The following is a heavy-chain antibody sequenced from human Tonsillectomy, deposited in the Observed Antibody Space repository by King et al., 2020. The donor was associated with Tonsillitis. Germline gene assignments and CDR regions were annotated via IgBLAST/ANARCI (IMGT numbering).Heavy chain of an antibody. CDR3: ARGDSSSWGWFDP. J-gene: IGHJ5*02. V-gene: IGHV4-61*02. Sequence: QLQESGPGLVKPSQTLSLTCAVSGGSISSGSYDWSWIRQPAGKGLEWIGRIYTSGSTNYNPTLTSRVTMSVDTPKNKFSLTVTSVTAADTAVYYCARGDSSSWGWFDPWGQGTLVTVSS. CDR2: IYTSGST. D-gene: IGHD6-13*01. CDR1: GGSISSGSYD.